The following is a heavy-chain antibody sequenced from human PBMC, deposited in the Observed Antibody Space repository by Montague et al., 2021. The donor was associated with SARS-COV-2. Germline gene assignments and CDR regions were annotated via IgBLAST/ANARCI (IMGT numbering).Heavy chain of an antibody. Sequence: PALVKPTQTLTLTCTFSGFSLSTSGVGVGWIRQPPGKALEWLALIDWDDDKFYSTSLKTRLTISKDTSKNQVVLTMTNMDPVDTATYYCARVRYFDTTFDYWGQGTLVTVSS. CDR3: ARVRYFDTTFDY. D-gene: IGHD3-9*01. J-gene: IGHJ4*02. CDR2: IDWDDDK. V-gene: IGHV2-70*01. CDR1: GFSLSTSGVG.